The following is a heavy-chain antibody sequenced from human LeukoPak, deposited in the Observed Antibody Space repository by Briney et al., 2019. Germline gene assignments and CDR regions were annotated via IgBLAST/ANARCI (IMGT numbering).Heavy chain of an antibody. V-gene: IGHV3-20*04. Sequence: GGSLRLSCAASGFTFDDYGMSWVRQAPGKGPEWVSGINWNGGSTGYADSVKGRFTISRDNAKNSLYLQMNSLRAEDTALYYCARDPQYYYDSSGYYLFGMDVWGKGTTVTVSS. D-gene: IGHD3-22*01. CDR3: ARDPQYYYDSSGYYLFGMDV. CDR1: GFTFDDYG. J-gene: IGHJ6*04. CDR2: INWNGGST.